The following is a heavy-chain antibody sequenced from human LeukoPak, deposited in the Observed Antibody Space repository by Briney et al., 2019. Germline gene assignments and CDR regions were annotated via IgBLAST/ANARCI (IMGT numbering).Heavy chain of an antibody. CDR3: TTNVAALDY. D-gene: IGHD5-12*01. J-gene: IGHJ4*02. CDR1: GYTFTDHY. V-gene: IGHV1-2*02. CDR2: MNPSDNGV. Sequence: ASVKVSCKTSGYTFTDHYIHWVRQAPGQGLEWMGWMNPSDNGVNFAQKFQGRVAMTRDTSISTAYVEVTTLTSEDTAVYYCTTNVAALDYWGQGTLVTVSS.